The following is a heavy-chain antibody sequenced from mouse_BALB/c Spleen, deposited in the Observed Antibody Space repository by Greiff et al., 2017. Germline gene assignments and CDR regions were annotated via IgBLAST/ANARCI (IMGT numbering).Heavy chain of an antibody. CDR1: GYSFTGYY. CDR2: ISCYNGAT. CDR3: ARGREGNAMDY. J-gene: IGHJ4*01. V-gene: IGHV1S34*01. Sequence: LVKTGASVKISCKASGYSFTGYYMHWVKQSHGKSLEWIGYISCYNGATRYNQKFKGKATFTVDTSSSTAYMQFNSLTSEDSAVYYCARGREGNAMDYWGQGTSVTVSS.